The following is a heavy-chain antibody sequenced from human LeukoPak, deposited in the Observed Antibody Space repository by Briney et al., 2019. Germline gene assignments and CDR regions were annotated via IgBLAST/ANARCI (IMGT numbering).Heavy chain of an antibody. CDR2: FDPEDGET. D-gene: IGHD3-10*01. Sequence: ASVKVSCKVSGYTLTELSMHWVRQAPGKGLEWMGGFDPEDGETIYAQKFQGRVTMTEDTSTDTAYMELSSLRSEDTAVYYCATVLLWFGELLYNWFDPWGQGTLVTVSS. CDR3: ATVLLWFGELLYNWFDP. CDR1: GYTLTELS. V-gene: IGHV1-24*01. J-gene: IGHJ5*02.